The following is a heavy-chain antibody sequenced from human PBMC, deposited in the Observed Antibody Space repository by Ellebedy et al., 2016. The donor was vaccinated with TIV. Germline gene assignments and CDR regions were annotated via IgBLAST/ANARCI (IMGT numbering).Heavy chain of an antibody. Sequence: GESLKISCAASGFTFSSYYMNWVRQAPGKGLAWVANIKQDGSEKYYVDSVKGRFTIFRDNAKNSLYLQMNSLRADDTAVYYCARERWYLLGSNYYYYGLDVWGQGTTVIVSS. CDR1: GFTFSSYY. V-gene: IGHV3-7*01. D-gene: IGHD4-23*01. J-gene: IGHJ6*02. CDR3: ARERWYLLGSNYYYYGLDV. CDR2: IKQDGSEK.